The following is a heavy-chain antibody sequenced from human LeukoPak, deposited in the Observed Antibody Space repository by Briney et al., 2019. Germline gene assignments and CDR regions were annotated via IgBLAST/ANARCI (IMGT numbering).Heavy chain of an antibody. CDR1: GYSISSGYY. Sequence: SETLSLTCAVSGYSISSGYYWGWIRQPPGKGLEWIGSTYHSGSTYYNPSLKSRVTISVDTSKNQFSLKLSSVTAADTAVYYCARLQDDGGNGEFDYWGQGTLVTVSS. J-gene: IGHJ4*02. CDR2: TYHSGST. CDR3: ARLQDDGGNGEFDY. D-gene: IGHD4-23*01. V-gene: IGHV4-38-2*01.